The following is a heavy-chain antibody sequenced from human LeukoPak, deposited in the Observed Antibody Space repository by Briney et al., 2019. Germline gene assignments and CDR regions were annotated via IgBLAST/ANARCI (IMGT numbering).Heavy chain of an antibody. Sequence: SETLSLTCTVSGASIDSYYWSWIRQPPGKGLEWIVYTHNNGDSNYNPSLKSRLTISVDTSKNEVSLVLTSVTAADTALYYCARQPGGTAAFDIWAQGTMVTVSA. CDR2: THNNGDS. V-gene: IGHV4-59*08. J-gene: IGHJ3*02. CDR3: ARQPGGTAAFDI. D-gene: IGHD6-13*01. CDR1: GASIDSYY.